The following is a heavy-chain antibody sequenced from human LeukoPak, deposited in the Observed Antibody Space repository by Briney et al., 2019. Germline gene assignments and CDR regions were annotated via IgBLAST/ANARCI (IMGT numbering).Heavy chain of an antibody. Sequence: SETLSLTCAVSGGSISSSNWWSWVRQPPGKGLEWIGEIYHSGSTNYNPSLKSRVTISVDKSKNQFSLKLSSVTAADTAVYYCARDRRTTIMGLDYWGQGTLVTVSS. D-gene: IGHD1-1*01. CDR2: IYHSGST. V-gene: IGHV4-4*02. CDR1: GGSISSSNW. J-gene: IGHJ4*02. CDR3: ARDRRTTIMGLDY.